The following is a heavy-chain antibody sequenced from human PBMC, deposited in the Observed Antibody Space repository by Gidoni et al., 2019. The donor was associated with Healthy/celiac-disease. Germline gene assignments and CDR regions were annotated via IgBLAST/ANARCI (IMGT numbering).Heavy chain of an antibody. CDR2: INHSGST. CDR3: ARVNSVVVTAYPRPGYFQH. V-gene: IGHV4-34*01. J-gene: IGHJ1*01. D-gene: IGHD2-21*02. Sequence: QVQLQQWGAGLLKPSETLSLTCAVYGGSFSGYYWSWIRQPPGKGLEWIGEINHSGSTNYNPSLKSRVTISVDTSKNQFSLKLSSVTAADTAVYYCARVNSVVVTAYPRPGYFQHWGQGTLVTVSS. CDR1: GGSFSGYY.